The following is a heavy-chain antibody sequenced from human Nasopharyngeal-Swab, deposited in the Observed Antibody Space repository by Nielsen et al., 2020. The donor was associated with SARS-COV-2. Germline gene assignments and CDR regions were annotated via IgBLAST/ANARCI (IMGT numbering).Heavy chain of an antibody. CDR2: IYHSGST. CDR3: ARASGWYPNY. J-gene: IGHJ4*02. V-gene: IGHV4-38-2*02. D-gene: IGHD6-19*01. CDR1: GYSISSGYY. Sequence: SETLSLTCTVSGYSISSGYYWGWIRQPPGKGLEWIGSIYHSGSTYYNPSLKSRVTISVDKSKNQFSLKLSSVTAADTAVYYCARASGWYPNYWGQGTLVTVSS.